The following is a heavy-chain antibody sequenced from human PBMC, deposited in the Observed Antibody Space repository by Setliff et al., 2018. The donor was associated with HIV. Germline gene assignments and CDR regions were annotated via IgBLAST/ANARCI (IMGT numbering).Heavy chain of an antibody. Sequence: GGSLRLSCAASGFTFSSYGMHWVRQAPGKGLEWVTVIWNDGSKKYYADSVKGRFTISRDNSKNTLYLQMNSLRAEDTAVYYCAKDIPVEGDSGYDPLFGYWGQGTLVTVSS. CDR3: AKDIPVEGDSGYDPLFGY. J-gene: IGHJ4*02. CDR1: GFTFSSYG. CDR2: IWNDGSKK. V-gene: IGHV3-33*06. D-gene: IGHD5-12*01.